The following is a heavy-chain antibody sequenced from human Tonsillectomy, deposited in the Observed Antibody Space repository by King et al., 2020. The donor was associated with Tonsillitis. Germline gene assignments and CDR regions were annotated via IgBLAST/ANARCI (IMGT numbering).Heavy chain of an antibody. CDR2: ISGSGGST. CDR1: GFTFSSYA. Sequence: VQLVESGGGLVQPGGSLRLSCAASGFTFSSYAMSWVRPAPGKGLEWVSAISGSGGSTYYADSVKGRFTFFRDNSKNTLYLQMNSLRAEDTAVYYCAKGGYDSSGYYYWYFDLWGRGTLVTVSS. D-gene: IGHD3-22*01. CDR3: AKGGYDSSGYYYWYFDL. J-gene: IGHJ2*01. V-gene: IGHV3-23*04.